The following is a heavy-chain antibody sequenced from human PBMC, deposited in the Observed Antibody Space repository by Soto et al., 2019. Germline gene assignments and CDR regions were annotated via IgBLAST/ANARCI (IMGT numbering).Heavy chain of an antibody. CDR1: XXXXSSYA. CDR2: ISYDGSNK. J-gene: IGHJ4*02. V-gene: IGHV3-30-3*01. CDR3: ARDRYSSGWEDY. D-gene: IGHD6-19*01. Sequence: QVQLVESGGGVVXPGRSLRXSXXXXXXXXSSYAMHXVXXXPGKGLEWVAVISYDGSNKYYADSVKGRFTISRDNSKNTLYLQMNSLRAEDTAVYYCARDRYSSGWEDYWGQGTLVTVSS.